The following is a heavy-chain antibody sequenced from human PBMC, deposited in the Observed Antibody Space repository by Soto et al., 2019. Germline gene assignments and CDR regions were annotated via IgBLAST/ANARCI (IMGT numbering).Heavy chain of an antibody. D-gene: IGHD6-19*01. CDR2: IWYDGRNK. J-gene: IGHJ3*02. Sequence: QVQLVESGGGVVQPGRSLRLSCAASGFTLSSYGMHWVRQAPGKGLEWVAVIWYDGRNKYYADSVKGRFTISRDNSKNTLSLQMNSLRADDTDVYYGERDGTAVACAFDNCGQGTMLTVSS. V-gene: IGHV3-33*01. CDR1: GFTLSSYG. CDR3: ERDGTAVACAFDN.